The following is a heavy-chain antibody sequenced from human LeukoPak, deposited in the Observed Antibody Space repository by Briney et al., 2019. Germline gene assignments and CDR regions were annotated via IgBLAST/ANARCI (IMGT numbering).Heavy chain of an antibody. Sequence: SETLSLTCAVSGYSISSGYYCGRIRQPPGKGLEWIGSIYHSGSTYYNPSLKSRVTISVDTSKNQFSLKLSSVTAADTAVYYCARQFADHDFWSGFWGGYYFDYWGQGTLVTVSS. CDR2: IYHSGST. CDR1: GYSISSGYY. D-gene: IGHD3-3*01. CDR3: ARQFADHDFWSGFWGGYYFDY. J-gene: IGHJ4*02. V-gene: IGHV4-38-2*01.